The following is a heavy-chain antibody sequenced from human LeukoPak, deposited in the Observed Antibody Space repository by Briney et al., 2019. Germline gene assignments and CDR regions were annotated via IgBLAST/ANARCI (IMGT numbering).Heavy chain of an antibody. D-gene: IGHD3-3*01. CDR2: IYSGGST. CDR1: GFTVSSNY. J-gene: IGHJ4*02. CDR3: ATAYYDFWSGLFDY. V-gene: IGHV3-53*01. Sequence: PGGSLRLSCAASGFTVSSNYMSWVRQAPGKGLEWVSVIYSGGSTYYADSVKGRFTISRDNSKNTLYLQMNSLRAEDTAVYYCATAYYDFWSGLFDYWGQGTLVTVSS.